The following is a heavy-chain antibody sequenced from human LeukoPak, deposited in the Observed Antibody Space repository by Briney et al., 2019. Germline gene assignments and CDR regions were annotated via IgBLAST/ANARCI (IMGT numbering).Heavy chain of an antibody. Sequence: SVKVSCKASGGTFSSYAISWVRQAPGQGLERMGGIIPIFGTANYAQKFQGRVTITTDESTSTAYMELSSLRSADTAVYYCASDESESTLKFDYWGQGTLVTVSS. V-gene: IGHV1-69*05. J-gene: IGHJ4*02. CDR1: GGTFSSYA. CDR3: ASDESESTLKFDY. CDR2: IIPIFGTA.